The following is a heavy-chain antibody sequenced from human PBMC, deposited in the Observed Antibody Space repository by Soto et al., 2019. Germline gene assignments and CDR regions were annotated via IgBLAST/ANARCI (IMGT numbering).Heavy chain of an antibody. Sequence: SVKVSCKASGYTFTSYGISWVRQAPGQGLEWMGGIIPIVGTGNYAQNFQGRVTITADESTSTAYMGLSSLRSEDTAMYYCARDLRAAGRPGMDVWGQGTTVTVSS. CDR1: GYTFTSYG. CDR3: ARDLRAAGRPGMDV. V-gene: IGHV1-69*13. CDR2: IIPIVGTG. J-gene: IGHJ6*02. D-gene: IGHD6-13*01.